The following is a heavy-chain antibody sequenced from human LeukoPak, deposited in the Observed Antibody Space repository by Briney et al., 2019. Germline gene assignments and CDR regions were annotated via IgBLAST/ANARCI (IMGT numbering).Heavy chain of an antibody. D-gene: IGHD3-9*01. CDR2: INTNTGNP. CDR3: AYDILTGYPDY. V-gene: IGHV7-4-1*02. J-gene: IGHJ4*02. Sequence: GASVKVSCKASGYTFTSYAMNWVRQAPGQGLEWMGWINTNTGNPTYAQGFTGRIVFSLDTSVSTAYLQISSLKAEFFFKQKTAYDILTGYPDYWGQGTLVTVSS. CDR1: GYTFTSYA.